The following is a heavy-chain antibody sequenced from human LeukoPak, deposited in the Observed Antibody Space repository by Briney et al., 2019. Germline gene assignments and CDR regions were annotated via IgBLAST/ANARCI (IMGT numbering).Heavy chain of an antibody. CDR1: GFTFSSYW. CDR2: IKQDGSEK. Sequence: AGGSLRLSCAASGFTFSSYWMSWVRQAPGKGLEWVANIKQDGSEKYYVDSVKGRFTISRDNAKNSLYLQMNSLRAEDTAVYYCARGARYCSSTSCSYNWFDPWGQGTLVTVSS. CDR3: ARGARYCSSTSCSYNWFDP. J-gene: IGHJ5*02. D-gene: IGHD2-2*01. V-gene: IGHV3-7*01.